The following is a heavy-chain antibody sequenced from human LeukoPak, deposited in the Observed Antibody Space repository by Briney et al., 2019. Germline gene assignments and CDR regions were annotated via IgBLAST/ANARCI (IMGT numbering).Heavy chain of an antibody. CDR3: AKAVAAGTLGDY. D-gene: IGHD6-13*01. J-gene: IGHJ4*02. CDR2: ISWNSGSI. CDR1: GFTFDDYA. V-gene: IGHV3-9*01. Sequence: GGSLRLSCAGSGFTFDDYAMHWVRHASGKGLEWVSGISWNSGSIGYADSVKGRFTISRDNSKNTVYLQMNSLRAEDTAVYYCAKAVAAGTLGDYWGQGTLVTVSS.